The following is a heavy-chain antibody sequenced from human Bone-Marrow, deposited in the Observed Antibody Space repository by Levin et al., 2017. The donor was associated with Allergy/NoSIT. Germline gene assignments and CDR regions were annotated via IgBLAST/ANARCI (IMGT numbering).Heavy chain of an antibody. J-gene: IGHJ6*02. V-gene: IGHV3-15*07. Sequence: SGGSLRLSCAASGFTFSNAWMNWVRQAPGKGLEWVGRIKSKTDGGTTDYAAPVKGRFTISRDDSKNTLYLQMNSLKTEDTAVYYCTTDPLQPNYDYVWGTPREGGMDVWGQGTTVTVSS. D-gene: IGHD3-16*01. CDR2: IKSKTDGGTT. CDR1: GFTFSNAW. CDR3: TTDPLQPNYDYVWGTPREGGMDV.